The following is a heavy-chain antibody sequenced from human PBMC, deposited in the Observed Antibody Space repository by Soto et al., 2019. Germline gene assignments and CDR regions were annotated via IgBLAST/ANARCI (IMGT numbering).Heavy chain of an antibody. V-gene: IGHV1-18*01. CDR1: GFSLSSDG. Sequence: QVQLVQSGAEVKKPGASVKVSCTTSGFSLSSDGINWVRQAPGQALEWMGWISPYYDSTNYAQKFQGRVTLTTDTSTSTAYLELRSLRSDDTAVYYCARSEVPAAMGGWFDPCGQGTLVTVSS. J-gene: IGHJ5*02. CDR3: ARSEVPAAMGGWFDP. D-gene: IGHD2-2*01. CDR2: ISPYYDST.